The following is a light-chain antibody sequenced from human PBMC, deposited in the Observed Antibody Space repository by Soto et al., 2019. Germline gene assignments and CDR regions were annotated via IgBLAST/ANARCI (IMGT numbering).Light chain of an antibody. CDR3: QQYDSSPVT. V-gene: IGKV3D-15*02. Sequence: ENVLTQSPATLSLSPEERASLSCRASQSVRSYLAWYQQKPGQAPRLLIYDASNRATGIPARFSGSGSGTEFTLTISSLQSEDFAVYYCQQYDSSPVTFGQGTRLEIK. CDR2: DAS. J-gene: IGKJ5*01. CDR1: QSVRSY.